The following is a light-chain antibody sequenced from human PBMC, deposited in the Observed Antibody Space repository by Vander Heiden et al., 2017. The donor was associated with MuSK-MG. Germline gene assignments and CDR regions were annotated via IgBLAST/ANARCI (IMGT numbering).Light chain of an antibody. V-gene: IGLV3-1*01. CDR1: KLGDKD. J-gene: IGLJ2*01. Sequence: SYELTQPPSVSVSPGQTASIPCFGDKLGDKDVCWYQQKPGQSPVLVSYQDNKRPSGIPERFSGSNSGNTATLTISGTQTMDEADDYCQAWDRSTVVCGGGTKLTVL. CDR3: QAWDRSTVV. CDR2: QDN.